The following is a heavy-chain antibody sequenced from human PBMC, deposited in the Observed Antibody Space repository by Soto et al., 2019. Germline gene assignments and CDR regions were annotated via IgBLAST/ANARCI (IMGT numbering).Heavy chain of an antibody. D-gene: IGHD2-15*01. J-gene: IGHJ5*02. V-gene: IGHV4-59*01. Sequence: QVQLQESGPGLVKPSETLSLTCTVSGGSISSYYWTWIRQLPGKGLEWIGYMYYSGSTNYNPSLKSRVTITVDTSKDQFSLKLSSVTAAGTAVYYCARLGYCSGGSCYPEYNWFDPWGQGTLVTVSS. CDR2: MYYSGST. CDR1: GGSISSYY. CDR3: ARLGYCSGGSCYPEYNWFDP.